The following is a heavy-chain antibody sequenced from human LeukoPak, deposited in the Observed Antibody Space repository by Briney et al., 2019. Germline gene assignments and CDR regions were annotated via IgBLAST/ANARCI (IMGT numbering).Heavy chain of an antibody. V-gene: IGHV3-30-3*01. CDR2: ISYDGGNK. Sequence: GGSLRLSCAASGFTFSNFAMHWFRQAPGKGLEWVALISYDGGNKYYADSVKGRFTISRDNSKNTVYLQMNSLRPEDAAVYFCSSEAVTAKYYFDYWGQGTLVTVSS. CDR1: GFTFSNFA. J-gene: IGHJ4*02. CDR3: SSEAVTAKYYFDY. D-gene: IGHD2-21*02.